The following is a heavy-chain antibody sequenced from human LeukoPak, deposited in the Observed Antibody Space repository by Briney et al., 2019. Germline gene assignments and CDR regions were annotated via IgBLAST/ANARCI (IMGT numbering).Heavy chain of an antibody. CDR1: GGSISSSSYY. Sequence: PSETLSLTCTVSGGSISSSSYYWGWIRQPPGKGLEWIGSIYYSGSTYYSPSLKSRVTISVDTSKNQFSLKLSSVTAADTAVYYCARDRSYYDFWRVYYYYYYYMDVWGKGTTVTVSS. J-gene: IGHJ6*03. V-gene: IGHV4-39*07. CDR2: IYYSGST. CDR3: ARDRSYYDFWRVYYYYYYYMDV. D-gene: IGHD3-3*01.